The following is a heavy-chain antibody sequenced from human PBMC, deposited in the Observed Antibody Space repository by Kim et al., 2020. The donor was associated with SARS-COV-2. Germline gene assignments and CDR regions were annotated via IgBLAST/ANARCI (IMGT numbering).Heavy chain of an antibody. Sequence: GGSLRLSCAASGFTFSDYYMSWIRQAPGKGLEWVSYISSTSSYTNYADSVKGRFTISRDNAKNSLYLQMNSLRAEDTAVYYCASPGNWYFDLWGRGTLVTDSS. J-gene: IGHJ2*01. V-gene: IGHV3-11*03. CDR1: GFTFSDYY. CDR3: ASPGNWYFDL. CDR2: ISSTSSYT.